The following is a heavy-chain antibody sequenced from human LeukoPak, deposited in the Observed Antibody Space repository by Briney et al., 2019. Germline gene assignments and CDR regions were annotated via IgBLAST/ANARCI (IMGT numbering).Heavy chain of an antibody. CDR2: IKQDGSEK. CDR1: GFTFSSHW. V-gene: IGHV3-7*04. CDR3: ARVDYGDARY. D-gene: IGHD4-17*01. J-gene: IGHJ4*02. Sequence: HPGGSLRLSRAASGFTFSSHWMSWVRQAPGKGLEWVATIKQDGSEKYYVDSVKGRFTISRDNAKTSLCLQMNSLRAEDTAVYYCARVDYGDARYWGQGTLVTVSS.